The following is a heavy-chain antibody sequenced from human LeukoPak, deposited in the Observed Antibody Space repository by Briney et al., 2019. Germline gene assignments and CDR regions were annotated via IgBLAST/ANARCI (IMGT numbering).Heavy chain of an antibody. CDR2: INPDSGGT. D-gene: IGHD6-19*01. CDR1: GYIITGYY. CDR3: TRARAYSSGWYGEPLGY. Sequence: ASVKVSCKASGYIITGYYMHWVRQAPGQGLEWMGWINPDSGGTNYAQKFQGRVTMTRDTSISTAYMELSRLTSDDTAVYYCTRARAYSSGWYGEPLGYWGQGTLVTVSS. V-gene: IGHV1-2*02. J-gene: IGHJ4*02.